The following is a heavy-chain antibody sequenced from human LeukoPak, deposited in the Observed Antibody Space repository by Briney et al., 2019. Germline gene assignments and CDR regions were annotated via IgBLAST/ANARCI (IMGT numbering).Heavy chain of an antibody. CDR2: IYTSGST. CDR1: GGSISSYY. CDR3: ARAGYGDYPYYYYYMDV. Sequence: SETLSLTCTVSGGSISSYYWSWFRQPAGKGLEWIGRIYTSGSTNYNPSLKSRVTMSVDTSKNQFSLKLSSVTAADTAVYYCARAGYGDYPYYYYYMDVWGKGTTVTVSS. D-gene: IGHD4-17*01. V-gene: IGHV4-4*07. J-gene: IGHJ6*03.